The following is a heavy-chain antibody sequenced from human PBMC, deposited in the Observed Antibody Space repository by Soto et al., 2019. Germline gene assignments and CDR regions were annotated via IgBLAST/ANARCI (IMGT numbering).Heavy chain of an antibody. J-gene: IGHJ6*02. CDR2: ISAYNGNT. V-gene: IGHV1-18*01. CDR3: ARGVQQLGTGGMDV. D-gene: IGHD6-13*01. CDR1: GYTFTSYG. Sequence: QVQLVQSGAEVKKPGASVKVSCKASGYTFTSYGISWVRQAPGQGLEWMGWISAYNGNTNYAQKLQGRVTMTTHTATRTAYLELRSLTSDDTAVYYCARGVQQLGTGGMDVWGQGTTVTVSS.